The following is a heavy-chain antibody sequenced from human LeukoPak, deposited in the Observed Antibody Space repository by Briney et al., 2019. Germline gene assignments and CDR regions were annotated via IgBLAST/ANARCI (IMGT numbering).Heavy chain of an antibody. D-gene: IGHD2-2*02. J-gene: IGHJ4*02. CDR2: ISGSGGST. CDR1: GFTFSSYA. Sequence: GGSLRLSCAASGFTFSSYAMSWVRQAAGKGLEWVSAISGSGGSTYYADSVKGRFTISRDNSKNTLYLQMNSLRAEDTAVYYCAKDLDCSSTSCDRDYWGQGTLVTVSS. CDR3: AKDLDCSSTSCDRDY. V-gene: IGHV3-23*01.